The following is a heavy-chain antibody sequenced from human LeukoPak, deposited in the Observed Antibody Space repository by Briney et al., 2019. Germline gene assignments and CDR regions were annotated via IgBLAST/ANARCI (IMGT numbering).Heavy chain of an antibody. CDR1: GGSFSGYY. D-gene: IGHD2-8*01. V-gene: IGHV4-34*01. J-gene: IGHJ6*03. CDR3: ARGYCTNGVCSENYYYYYMDV. CDR2: INHSGST. Sequence: SEILSLTCAVYGGSFSGYYWSWIRQPPGKGLEWIGEINHSGSTNYNPSLKSRVTISVDTSKNQFSLKLSSVTAADTAVYYCARGYCTNGVCSENYYYYYMDVWGKGTTVTVSS.